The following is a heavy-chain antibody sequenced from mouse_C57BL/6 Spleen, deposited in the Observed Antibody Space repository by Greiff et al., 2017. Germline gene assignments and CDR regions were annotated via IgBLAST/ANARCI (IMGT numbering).Heavy chain of an antibody. D-gene: IGHD2-4*01. J-gene: IGHJ3*01. CDR2: ISDGGSYT. CDR1: GFTFSSYA. V-gene: IGHV5-4*03. CDR3: ARGYYDYDSAWFAY. Sequence: EVKLVESGGGLVKPGGSLKLSCAASGFTFSSYAMSWVRQTPEKRLEWVATISDGGSYTYYPDNVKGRFTISRDNAKNNRYLQLSHLKSEDTAMYYCARGYYDYDSAWFAYWGQGTLVTVSA.